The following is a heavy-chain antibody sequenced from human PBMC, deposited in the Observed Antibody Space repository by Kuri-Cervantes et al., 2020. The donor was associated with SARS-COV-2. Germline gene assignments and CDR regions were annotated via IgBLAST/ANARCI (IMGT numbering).Heavy chain of an antibody. Sequence: SETLSLTCTVSGGSISSSSYYWGWIRQPPGKGLEWIGEINHSGSTNYNPSLKSRVTISVDTSKNQFSLKLSSVTAADTAVYYCARVDGDYVDRYFDLWGRGTLVTVSS. CDR2: INHSGST. J-gene: IGHJ2*01. CDR3: ARVDGDYVDRYFDL. CDR1: GGSISSSSYY. D-gene: IGHD4-17*01. V-gene: IGHV4-39*07.